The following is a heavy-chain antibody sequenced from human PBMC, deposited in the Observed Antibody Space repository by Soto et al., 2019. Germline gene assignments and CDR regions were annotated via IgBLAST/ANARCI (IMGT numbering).Heavy chain of an antibody. Sequence: ASVKVSCKASGYTFTSYAMHWVRQAPGQRLEWMGWINAGNGNTKYSQKFQGRVTITRDTSASTAYMELSSLRSEDTAVYYCARSRPRALYSGYDLGSWAQRTRVTVSS. CDR1: GYTFTSYA. V-gene: IGHV1-3*01. D-gene: IGHD5-12*01. CDR3: ARSRPRALYSGYDLGS. J-gene: IGHJ5*02. CDR2: INAGNGNT.